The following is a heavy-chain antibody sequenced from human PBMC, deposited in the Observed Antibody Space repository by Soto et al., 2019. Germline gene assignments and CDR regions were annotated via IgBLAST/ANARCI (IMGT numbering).Heavy chain of an antibody. Sequence: QLQLQESGPGLVKPSETLSLTCTVSGGSISSSSYYWGWIRQPPGKGLEWIGSIYYSGSTYYNPSLKSRVPLSVDTSKNQFSLKLSSVTAADTAVYYCARQLTMVREPRDYWGQGTLVTVSS. CDR3: ARQLTMVREPRDY. D-gene: IGHD3-10*01. J-gene: IGHJ4*02. CDR2: IYYSGST. CDR1: GGSISSSSYY. V-gene: IGHV4-39*01.